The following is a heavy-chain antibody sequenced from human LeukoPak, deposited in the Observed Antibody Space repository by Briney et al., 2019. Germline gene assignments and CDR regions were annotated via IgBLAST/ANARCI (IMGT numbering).Heavy chain of an antibody. J-gene: IGHJ4*02. V-gene: IGHV1-69*13. CDR3: ARENPEGYFDY. D-gene: IGHD1-14*01. Sequence: ASVKVSCKASGGTFSSYAISWVRQAPGQGLEWMGGTIPIFGTANYAQKFQGRVTITADESTSTAYMELSSLRSEDTAVYYCARENPEGYFDYWGQGTLVTVSS. CDR1: GGTFSSYA. CDR2: TIPIFGTA.